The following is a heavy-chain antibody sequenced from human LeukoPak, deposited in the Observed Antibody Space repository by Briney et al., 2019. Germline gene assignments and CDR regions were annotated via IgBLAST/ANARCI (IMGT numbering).Heavy chain of an antibody. CDR2: INPNSGGT. V-gene: IGHV1-2*02. J-gene: IGHJ4*02. D-gene: IGHD1-14*01. Sequence: ASVKVSCKASGYTFTGYYMHWVRQAPGQGVEWMGWINPNSGGTNYAQKFQGRVTITRNTSISTAYMELSSLRSEDTAVYYCAREPPPAREWGQGTLVTVSS. CDR1: GYTFTGYY. CDR3: AREPPPARE.